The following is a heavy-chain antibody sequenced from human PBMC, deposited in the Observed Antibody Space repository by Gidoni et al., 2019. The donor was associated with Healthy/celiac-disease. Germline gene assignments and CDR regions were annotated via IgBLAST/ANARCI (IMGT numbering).Heavy chain of an antibody. V-gene: IGHV4-34*01. CDR3: ARKVLGRYSSSWYAYFDY. J-gene: IGHJ4*02. D-gene: IGHD6-13*01. CDR2: INHSGST. Sequence: QVQLQQWGAGLLKPSETLSLTCAVYGGSFSGYYWSWIRQPPGKGLEWIGEINHSGSTNYNPSLKSRVTISVDTSKNQFSLKLSSVTAADTAVYYCARKVLGRYSSSWYAYFDYWGQGTLVTVSS. CDR1: GGSFSGYY.